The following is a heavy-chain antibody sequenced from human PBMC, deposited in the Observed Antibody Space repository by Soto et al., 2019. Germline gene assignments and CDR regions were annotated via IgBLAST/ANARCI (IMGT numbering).Heavy chain of an antibody. CDR1: GVSISSYY. CDR3: ARRNDYNDY. Sequence: SETLSLTCTVSGVSISSYYWSWIRQPPGKGLEWIGYISYSGSSNYNPSLKSRVTISVDTTKNQFSLKLTSVTAADTALYYCARRNDYNDYWGQGTLVTVS. CDR2: ISYSGSS. V-gene: IGHV4-59*01. D-gene: IGHD4-17*01. J-gene: IGHJ4*02.